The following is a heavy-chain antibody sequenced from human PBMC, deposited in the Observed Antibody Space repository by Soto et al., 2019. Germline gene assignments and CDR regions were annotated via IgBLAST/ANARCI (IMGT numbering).Heavy chain of an antibody. CDR1: GFTFSSYA. Sequence: GGSLRLSCAASGFTFSSYAMSWVRQAPGKGLEWVSAISGSGGSTYYADSVKGRFTISRDNSKNTLYLQMNSLRAEDTAVYYCAKSGREITIFGVVIPNWFDPWGQGTLVTVSS. J-gene: IGHJ5*02. V-gene: IGHV3-23*01. D-gene: IGHD3-3*01. CDR3: AKSGREITIFGVVIPNWFDP. CDR2: ISGSGGST.